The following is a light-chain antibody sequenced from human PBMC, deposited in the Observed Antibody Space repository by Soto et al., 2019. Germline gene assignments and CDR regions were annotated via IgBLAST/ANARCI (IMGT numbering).Light chain of an antibody. CDR2: KAS. CDR1: QSVSIW. J-gene: IGKJ1*01. Sequence: DVLMIQSPSTLSASVGDRVTVTCRASQSVSIWLAWYQQKPGKAPKLLIYKASSLESGVPSRFSGSGSGAEFTLTISSLQPDDFATYYCQQYNSYLWTFGQGTKVDIK. V-gene: IGKV1-5*03. CDR3: QQYNSYLWT.